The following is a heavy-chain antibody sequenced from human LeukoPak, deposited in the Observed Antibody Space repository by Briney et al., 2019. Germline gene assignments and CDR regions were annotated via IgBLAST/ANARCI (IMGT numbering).Heavy chain of an antibody. J-gene: IGHJ6*03. V-gene: IGHV3-30*04. Sequence: GGSLRLSCAASGFTFSSYAMHWVRQAPGKGLEWVAVISYDGSNKYYADSVKGRFTISRDNSKNTLYLQMNSLRAEDTAVYYCAKNPGLSKPTSVFGEFGRNYYYYCMDVWGKGTTVTISS. CDR3: AKNPGLSKPTSVFGEFGRNYYYYCMDV. CDR2: ISYDGSNK. D-gene: IGHD3-10*01. CDR1: GFTFSSYA.